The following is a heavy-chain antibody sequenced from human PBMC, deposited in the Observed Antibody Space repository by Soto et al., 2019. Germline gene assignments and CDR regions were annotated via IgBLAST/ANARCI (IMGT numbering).Heavy chain of an antibody. V-gene: IGHV3-23*01. Sequence: EVQLLDSGGDLAQPGGSLRLSCTASGFTFSSFGMAWVRQAPGKGLEWVSAISGSGDSSYYADSVKDRFTISRDNPTNTLYPQMNILRAEDTAVYYCAKVGIGMFSHKHHFDHWGQGTQVTVSS. CDR3: AKVGIGMFSHKHHFDH. CDR2: ISGSGDSS. CDR1: GFTFSSFG. D-gene: IGHD2-2*03. J-gene: IGHJ4*02.